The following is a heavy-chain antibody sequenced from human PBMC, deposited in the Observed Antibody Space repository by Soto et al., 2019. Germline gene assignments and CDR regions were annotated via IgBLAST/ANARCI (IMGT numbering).Heavy chain of an antibody. D-gene: IGHD2-15*01. Sequence: PGGSLRLSCAASGFTFSSYSMNWVRQAPGKGLEWVSSISSSSSYIYYADSVKGRFTISRGNAKNSLYLQMNSLRAEDTAVYYCAMIDCSGGSCQEFNWFDPWGQGTLVTVSS. CDR3: AMIDCSGGSCQEFNWFDP. V-gene: IGHV3-21*01. J-gene: IGHJ5*02. CDR2: ISSSSSYI. CDR1: GFTFSSYS.